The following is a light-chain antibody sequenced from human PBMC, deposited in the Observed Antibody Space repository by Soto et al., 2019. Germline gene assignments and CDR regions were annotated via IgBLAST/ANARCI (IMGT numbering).Light chain of an antibody. CDR3: SSYAGSNNFV. V-gene: IGLV2-8*01. Sequence: QSVLTQPPSASGSPGQSVTISCTGTSSDVGGYGYVSWYQQHPGKAPKLMIYEVTKRPSGVPDRFSASKSGNTASLTVSGLQAEDEADYYCSSYAGSNNFVFGTGTKVTVL. J-gene: IGLJ1*01. CDR2: EVT. CDR1: SSDVGGYGY.